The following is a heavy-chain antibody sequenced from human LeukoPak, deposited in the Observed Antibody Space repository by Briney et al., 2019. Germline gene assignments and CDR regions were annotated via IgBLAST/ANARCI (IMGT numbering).Heavy chain of an antibody. D-gene: IGHD6-19*01. Sequence: PGGSLRLSCAASGFTFSSYGMHWVRQAPGKGLEWVAFIRYDGSNKYYADSVKGRFTISRDNSKNTLYLQMNSLRAEDTAVYYCAKDYSSGWNIDYWGQGALVTVSS. CDR2: IRYDGSNK. V-gene: IGHV3-30*02. CDR1: GFTFSSYG. J-gene: IGHJ4*02. CDR3: AKDYSSGWNIDY.